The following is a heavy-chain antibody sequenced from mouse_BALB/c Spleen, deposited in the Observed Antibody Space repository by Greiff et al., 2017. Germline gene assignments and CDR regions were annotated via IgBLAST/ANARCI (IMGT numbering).Heavy chain of an antibody. CDR1: GYTFTSYW. Sequence: VQLQQPGAELVKPGASVKMSCKASGYTFTSYWMHWVKHRPGQGLEWIGTIDPSDSYTSYNQKFKGKATLTVDTSSSTAYMQLSSLTSEDSAVYYCIPTYGNYGYWGQGTTLTVSS. V-gene: IGHV1S127*01. J-gene: IGHJ2*01. CDR2: IDPSDSYT. CDR3: IPTYGNYGY. D-gene: IGHD2-10*02.